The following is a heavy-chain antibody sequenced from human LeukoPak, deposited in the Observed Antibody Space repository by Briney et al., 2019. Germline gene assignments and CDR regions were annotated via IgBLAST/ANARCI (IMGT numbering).Heavy chain of an antibody. D-gene: IGHD3-22*01. V-gene: IGHV3-74*01. CDR1: GFTFSSYW. Sequence: GGSLRLSCAASGFTFSSYWMHWVRQAPGKGLVWVSRINTDGSSTSYADSVKGRFTISRDNAKNTLYLQMNSLRAEDTAVYYCAKAHYDSSGPFDYWGQGTLVTVSS. CDR2: INTDGSST. CDR3: AKAHYDSSGPFDY. J-gene: IGHJ4*02.